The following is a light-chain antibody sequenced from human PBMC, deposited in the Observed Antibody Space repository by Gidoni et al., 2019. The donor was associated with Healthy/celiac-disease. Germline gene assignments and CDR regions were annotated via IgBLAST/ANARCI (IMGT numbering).Light chain of an antibody. CDR2: AAS. CDR1: QSISSY. Sequence: DIQMTQSPSSLSASVGDRVTITCRASQSISSYLNWYQQKPGKAPKLLIYAASSLQSGVPSRFSGSGSGTDFTLTISSLQPEDFATYYCQKSYSTPEGLTFGGGTKVEIK. CDR3: QKSYSTPEGLT. V-gene: IGKV1-39*01. J-gene: IGKJ4*01.